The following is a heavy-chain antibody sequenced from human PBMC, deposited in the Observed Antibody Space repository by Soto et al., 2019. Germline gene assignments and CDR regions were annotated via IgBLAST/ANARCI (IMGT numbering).Heavy chain of an antibody. V-gene: IGHV3-7*01. CDR2: IKQDGSEK. J-gene: IGHJ6*03. D-gene: IGHD5-12*01. Sequence: GGSLRLSCAASGFTFSSYWMSWVRQAPGKGLEWVANIKQDGSEKYYVDSVKGRFTISRDNAKNSLYLQMNSLRAEDTAVYYCARDSSGYDSYYYYYMDVWGKGTTVTVSS. CDR3: ARDSSGYDSYYYYYMDV. CDR1: GFTFSSYW.